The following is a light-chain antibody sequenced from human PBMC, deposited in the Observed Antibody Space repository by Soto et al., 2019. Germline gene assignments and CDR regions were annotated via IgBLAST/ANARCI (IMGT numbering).Light chain of an antibody. V-gene: IGLV2-14*01. Sequence: LTPPASVSGSPGQSITISCTGSGSDVGGNKYVSWYQQYPGKAPKLMICDVSNRPSGVSNRFSGSKSGNTASLTISGLQAEDEADYYCSAFTGTTYVFGTGTKVTVL. CDR1: GSDVGGNKY. CDR2: DVS. CDR3: SAFTGTTYV. J-gene: IGLJ1*01.